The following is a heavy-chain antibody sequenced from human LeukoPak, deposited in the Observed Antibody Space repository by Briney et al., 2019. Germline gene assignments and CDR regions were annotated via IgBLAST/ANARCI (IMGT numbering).Heavy chain of an antibody. V-gene: IGHV3-53*01. CDR2: IYSGGST. CDR1: GFTVSSNY. Sequence: GGSLRLSCAAPGFTVSSNYMSWVRQAPGKGLEWVSVIYSGGSTYYADSVKGRFTISRDNSKNTLYLQMNSLTAEDTAVYHCAREVYSSTWFDLWGQGTLVTVSS. D-gene: IGHD6-13*01. CDR3: AREVYSSTWFDL. J-gene: IGHJ4*02.